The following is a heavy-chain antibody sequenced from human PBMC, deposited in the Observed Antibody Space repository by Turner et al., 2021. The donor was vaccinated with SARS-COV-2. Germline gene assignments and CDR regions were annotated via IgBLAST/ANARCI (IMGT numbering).Heavy chain of an antibody. CDR1: GFTFSSYD. CDR3: ARDYHFDY. Sequence: EVQLLESGGGLVQPGGSLRLSCAASGFTFSSYDMSWVRQAPGKGLEWVSSISSGSTYIYYADSVKGRFTISRDNAKNSLYLQMNSLRAEDTAVYYCARDYHFDYWGQGTLVTVSS. J-gene: IGHJ4*02. V-gene: IGHV3-21*01. CDR2: ISSGSTYI.